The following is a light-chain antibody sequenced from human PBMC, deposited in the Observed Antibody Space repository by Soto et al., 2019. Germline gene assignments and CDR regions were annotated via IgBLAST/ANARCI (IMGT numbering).Light chain of an antibody. CDR1: SSDVGGYNY. CDR2: DVS. Sequence: SALTQPASVSGSPGQSITISCTGTSSDVGGYNYVSWYQQHPGKAPKLMIYDVSNRPSGVSNRFSGSKSGNTASLTISGLQAEDEADYYCSSYTSSSTSVVFGGGTQLTVL. J-gene: IGLJ2*01. CDR3: SSYTSSSTSVV. V-gene: IGLV2-14*01.